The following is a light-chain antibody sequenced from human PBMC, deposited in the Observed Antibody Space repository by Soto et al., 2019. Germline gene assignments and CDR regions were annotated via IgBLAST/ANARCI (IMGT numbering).Light chain of an antibody. V-gene: IGKV1-39*01. J-gene: IGKJ5*01. CDR3: QQSYSTTIT. CDR1: QSISSY. Sequence: IQMTQSPSSLSSSVGYRLTITCRASQSISSYLNWYQQKPGKAPKLLIYAASSLQSGVPSRFSGSGSGTDFTLTIRSLQPEDFATYYCQQSYSTTITFGQRTRLEIK. CDR2: AAS.